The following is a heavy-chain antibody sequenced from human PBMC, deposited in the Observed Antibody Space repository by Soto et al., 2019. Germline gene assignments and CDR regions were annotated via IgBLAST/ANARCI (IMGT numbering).Heavy chain of an antibody. V-gene: IGHV3-23*01. CDR3: AKRRATRGHFDY. J-gene: IGHJ4*02. Sequence: GGSLRLSCAASGFTFSSYAMGWVRQGPGKGLEWVAVVSIGGSTHYADSVRGRFTISRDNSKNTLSLQRNSLTAEDTAVYFCAKRRATRGHFDYWSQGVLVTVSS. D-gene: IGHD2-15*01. CDR1: GFTFSSYA. CDR2: VSIGGST.